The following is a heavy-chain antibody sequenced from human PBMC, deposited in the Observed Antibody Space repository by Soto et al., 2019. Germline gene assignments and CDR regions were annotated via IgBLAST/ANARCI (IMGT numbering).Heavy chain of an antibody. Sequence: QVTLKESGPVLVKPTETLTLTCTVSGFSLSNARMGVSWIRQPPGKALEWLAHIFSNDEKSYSTSLKSRLTISKDTSKSQVVLTMTNMDPVDTATYYCARIRTQYYDILTGYFDYWGQGTLVTVSS. CDR2: IFSNDEK. CDR1: GFSLSNARMG. J-gene: IGHJ4*02. V-gene: IGHV2-26*01. D-gene: IGHD3-9*01. CDR3: ARIRTQYYDILTGYFDY.